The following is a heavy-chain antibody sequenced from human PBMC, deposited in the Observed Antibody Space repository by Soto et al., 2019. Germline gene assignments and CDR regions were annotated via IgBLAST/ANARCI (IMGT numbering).Heavy chain of an antibody. J-gene: IGHJ3*02. Sequence: QVQLVQSGAEVKKPGSSVKVSCKASGGTFNTYTISWVRQAPGQGLEWMGRIIPILGIAKYAQKVEGRVTSTADKFTSTADMELRSLRSEVTAVYYCAGGIAVAGKRSDVFEIWGKGTMITVSS. CDR2: IIPILGIA. V-gene: IGHV1-69*02. D-gene: IGHD6-19*01. CDR1: GGTFNTYT. CDR3: AGGIAVAGKRSDVFEI.